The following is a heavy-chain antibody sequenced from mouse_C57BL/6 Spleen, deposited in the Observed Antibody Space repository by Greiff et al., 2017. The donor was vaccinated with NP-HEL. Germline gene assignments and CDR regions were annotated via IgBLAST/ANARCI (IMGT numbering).Heavy chain of an antibody. CDR2: ISYDGSN. CDR3: ARASTVGFAY. J-gene: IGHJ3*01. D-gene: IGHD2-1*01. CDR1: GYSITSGYY. V-gene: IGHV3-6*01. Sequence: EVKLQESGPGLVKPSQSLSLTCSVTGYSITSGYYWNWIRQFPGNKLEWMGYISYDGSNNYNPSLKNRISITRDTSKNQFFLKLNSVTTEDTATYYCARASTVGFAYWGQGTLVTVSA.